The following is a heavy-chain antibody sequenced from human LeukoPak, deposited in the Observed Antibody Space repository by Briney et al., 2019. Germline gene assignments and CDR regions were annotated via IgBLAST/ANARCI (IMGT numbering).Heavy chain of an antibody. Sequence: EPSETLSLTCTVSGGSISSSSYYWRWIRQPPGKGLERIGSIYYSGSTYYNPSLKSRVTISVDTSKSQFSLRLTSVTAADTAVYYCARHVRFLEWLSSYYFDYWGQGTLVTVSS. CDR3: ARHVRFLEWLSSYYFDY. D-gene: IGHD3-3*01. CDR1: GGSISSSSYY. CDR2: IYYSGST. V-gene: IGHV4-39*01. J-gene: IGHJ4*02.